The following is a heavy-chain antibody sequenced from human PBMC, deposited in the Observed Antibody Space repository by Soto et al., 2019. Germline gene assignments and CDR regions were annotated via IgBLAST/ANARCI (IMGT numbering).Heavy chain of an antibody. CDR1: GGTFSSYA. D-gene: IGHD3-9*01. Sequence: ASVKVSCKASGGTFSSYAISWVRQAPGQGLEWMGGIIPIFGTANYAQKFQGGVTITADESTSTAYMELSSLRSEDTAVYYCARHNYDILTGAPYYYYGMDVWGQGTTVTVSS. V-gene: IGHV1-69*13. CDR3: ARHNYDILTGAPYYYYGMDV. J-gene: IGHJ6*02. CDR2: IIPIFGTA.